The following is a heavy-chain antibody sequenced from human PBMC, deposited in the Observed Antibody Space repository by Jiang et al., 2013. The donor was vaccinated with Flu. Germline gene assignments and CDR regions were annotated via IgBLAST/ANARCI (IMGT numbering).Heavy chain of an antibody. Sequence: VQLLESGGGLVQPGGSLRLSCAASGFTFNNYAMTWVRQTPGQGLEWVSSISTAGTNTFYADSVKGRFTISRDNSKNTLYLQMSSLRAEDSAVYYCANNPLWSGHAHHYFDHWGQGTLVTVSS. V-gene: IGHV3-23*01. CDR1: GFTFNNYA. CDR3: ANNPLWSGHAHHYFDH. D-gene: IGHD3-3*01. CDR2: ISTAGTNT. J-gene: IGHJ4*02.